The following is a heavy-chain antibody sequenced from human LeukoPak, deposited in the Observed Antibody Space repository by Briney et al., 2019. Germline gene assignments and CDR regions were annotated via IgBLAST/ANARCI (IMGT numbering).Heavy chain of an antibody. CDR3: AKDNYFDSSGYSDFAY. J-gene: IGHJ4*02. CDR1: GFTFSSYA. CDR2: ISGNGGGT. V-gene: IGHV3-23*01. Sequence: GGSLRLSCAASGFTFSSYAMNWVRQAPGKGLEWVSAISGNGGGTYYADSVKGRFTISRDNSKNTLYLQMNSLRAEDTALYYCAKDNYFDSSGYSDFAYWGQGTLVIVSS. D-gene: IGHD3-22*01.